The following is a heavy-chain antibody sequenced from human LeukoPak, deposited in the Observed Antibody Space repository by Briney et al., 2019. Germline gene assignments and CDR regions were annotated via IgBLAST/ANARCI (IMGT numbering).Heavy chain of an antibody. CDR3: ARGFSGFWEFDF. V-gene: IGHV4-34*01. CDR2: INFTGSSDTGST. D-gene: IGHD3-3*01. J-gene: IGHJ4*02. Sequence: SETLSLTCAVSGGSFSAYSWNWIRQPPGKGLEWIAEINFTGSSDTGSTSYSPSLKSQVTISADTSKNQFSLHLRSATVADTGVYFCARGFSGFWEFDFWGQGTLVTVSS. CDR1: GGSFSAYS.